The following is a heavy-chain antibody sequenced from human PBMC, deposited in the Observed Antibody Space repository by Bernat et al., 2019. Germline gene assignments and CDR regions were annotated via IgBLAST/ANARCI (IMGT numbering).Heavy chain of an antibody. J-gene: IGHJ4*02. Sequence: EVQLVESGGGLVQPGGSLRLSCAASGFTFSDYYMDWVRQAPGKGLEWVGRTRNKANSYTTEYAASVKGRFTISRDDSKNSLYLQMNSLKTEDTAVYYCARNGDYYDSSGYYWDYWGQGTLVTVSS. D-gene: IGHD3-22*01. CDR1: GFTFSDYY. CDR2: TRNKANSYTT. V-gene: IGHV3-72*01. CDR3: ARNGDYYDSSGYYWDY.